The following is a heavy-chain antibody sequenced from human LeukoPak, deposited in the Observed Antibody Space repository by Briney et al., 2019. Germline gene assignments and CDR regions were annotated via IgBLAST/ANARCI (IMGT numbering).Heavy chain of an antibody. Sequence: SVKVSCKASGYTFTNSAISWVRQAPGQGLEWMGGIIPIFGTANYAQKFQGRVTITTDESTSTAYMELSSLRSEDTAVYYCARAEVLGGGSYAIHSYYYYMDVWGKGTTVTVSS. CDR3: ARAEVLGGGSYAIHSYYYYMDV. CDR1: GYTFTNSA. CDR2: IIPIFGTA. V-gene: IGHV1-69*05. D-gene: IGHD1-26*01. J-gene: IGHJ6*03.